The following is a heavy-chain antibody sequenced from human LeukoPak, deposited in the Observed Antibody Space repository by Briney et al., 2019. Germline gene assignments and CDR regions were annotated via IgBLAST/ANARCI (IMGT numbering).Heavy chain of an antibody. V-gene: IGHV4-34*01. CDR3: ASRPAVGGVIPFDY. Sequence: SETLSLTCAVYGGSFSGYYWSWIRQPPGKGLEWIGEINHSGSTNYNPSLKSRVTISVDTSKNQFSLKLSSVTAADTAVYYCASRPAVGGVIPFDYWGQGALVTVSS. J-gene: IGHJ4*02. D-gene: IGHD3-16*02. CDR1: GGSFSGYY. CDR2: INHSGST.